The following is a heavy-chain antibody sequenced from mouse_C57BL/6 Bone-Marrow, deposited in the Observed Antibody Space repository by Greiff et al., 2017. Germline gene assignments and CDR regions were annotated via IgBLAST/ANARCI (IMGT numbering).Heavy chain of an antibody. CDR1: GYTFTSYG. J-gene: IGHJ3*01. CDR3: ARDPFAY. V-gene: IGHV1-81*01. Sequence: VQLQQSGAELARPGASVKLSCKASGYTFTSYGISWVKQGTGQGLEWIGEIYPRSGNTYYNEKFKGKATLTADKSSSTAYMELRSLTSEDSAVYFCARDPFAYWGQGTLVTVSA. CDR2: IYPRSGNT.